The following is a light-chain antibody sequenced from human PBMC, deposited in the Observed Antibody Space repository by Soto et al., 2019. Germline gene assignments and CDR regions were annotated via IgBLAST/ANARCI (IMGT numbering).Light chain of an antibody. J-gene: IGLJ1*01. CDR3: SSSTSSSSYV. V-gene: IGLV2-14*01. CDR1: SSDVGGYNY. CDR2: DVS. Sequence: QSVLTQPASVSGSPGQSSTISCTGTSSDVGGYNYVSWYQQHPGKAPKLMIYDVSNPPSGVSNRFSGSKSGNTASLTISGLQAEDAADYYCSSSTSSSSYVFGTGTKVTVL.